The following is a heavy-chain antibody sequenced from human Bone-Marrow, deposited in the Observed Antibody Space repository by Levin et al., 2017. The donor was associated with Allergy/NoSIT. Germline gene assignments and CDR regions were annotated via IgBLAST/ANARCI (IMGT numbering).Heavy chain of an antibody. CDR1: GGSISSYY. Sequence: SETLSLTCTVSGGSISSYYWSWIRQPPGKGLEWIGYIYYSGSTNYNPSLKSRVTISVDTSKNQFSLKLSSVTAADTAVYYCARKSRDGYNLGPNYFDYWGQGTLVTVSS. J-gene: IGHJ4*02. V-gene: IGHV4-59*01. CDR2: IYYSGST. D-gene: IGHD5-24*01. CDR3: ARKSRDGYNLGPNYFDY.